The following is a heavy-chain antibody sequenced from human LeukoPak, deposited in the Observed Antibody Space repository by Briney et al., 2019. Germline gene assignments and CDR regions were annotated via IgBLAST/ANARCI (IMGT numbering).Heavy chain of an antibody. D-gene: IGHD3-3*01. Sequence: SQTLSLTCTVSGGPMSSGSYYWSWIRQPAGKGLEWIGRIYTSGSTNYNPSLKSRVTISVDTSKNQFSLKLSSVTAADTAVYYCARDAFWSGYYPSYYYYYYYMDVWGKGATVTVSS. CDR3: ARDAFWSGYYPSYYYYYYYMDV. CDR1: GGPMSSGSYY. J-gene: IGHJ6*03. V-gene: IGHV4-61*02. CDR2: IYTSGST.